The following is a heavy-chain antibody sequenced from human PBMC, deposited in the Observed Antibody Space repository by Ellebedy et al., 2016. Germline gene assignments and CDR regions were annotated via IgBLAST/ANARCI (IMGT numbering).Heavy chain of an antibody. CDR1: GFSFSNYT. J-gene: IGHJ4*02. CDR3: AKPLDHYCNDTICSPFDF. D-gene: IGHD2/OR15-2a*01. CDR2: ITGNGVYT. V-gene: IGHV3-23*01. Sequence: GGSLRLXXAASGFSFSNYTMSWVRQAPGKGLEWVSAITGNGVYTNYAGSVKGRFTISRDNSKNTLYLQMNSLRAEDTALYYCAKPLDHYCNDTICSPFDFWGQGTLVTVSS.